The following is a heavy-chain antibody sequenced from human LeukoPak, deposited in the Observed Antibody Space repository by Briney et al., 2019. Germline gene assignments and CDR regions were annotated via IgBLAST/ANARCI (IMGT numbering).Heavy chain of an antibody. V-gene: IGHV3-30*03. CDR1: GFTFSSYG. CDR3: ARDRRGSWSRLGWFDP. CDR2: ISYDGSNK. D-gene: IGHD6-13*01. Sequence: GGSLRLSCAASGFTFSSYGMHWVRQAPGKGLAWVAVISYDGSNKYYVDSVKGRFTISRDNSKNTLYLQMNSLRAEDTAVYYCARDRRGSWSRLGWFDPWGQGTLVTVSS. J-gene: IGHJ5*02.